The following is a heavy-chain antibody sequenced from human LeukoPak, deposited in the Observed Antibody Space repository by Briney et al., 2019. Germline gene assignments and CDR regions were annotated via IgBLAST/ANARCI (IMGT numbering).Heavy chain of an antibody. V-gene: IGHV4-4*07. Sequence: SETLSLTCSVSGGSMSSYYWSWIRQPAGKGLEWLGRIDTSGSTHYNPSLTSRVTISLDTTNNQFSLNLISVTAADTAVYYCARGHSFSSSWSRSALAIWGQGTMVTVSS. D-gene: IGHD6-13*01. J-gene: IGHJ3*02. CDR2: IDTSGST. CDR1: GGSMSSYY. CDR3: ARGHSFSSSWSRSALAI.